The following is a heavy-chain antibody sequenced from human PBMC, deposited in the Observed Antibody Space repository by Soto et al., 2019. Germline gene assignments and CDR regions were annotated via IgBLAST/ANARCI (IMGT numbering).Heavy chain of an antibody. Sequence: GGSLRLSCAASGLTFSDYAMSWVRQAPGKGLEWVSGISGSASSTYYANSVKGRFTISRDNSKNTLNLQMNSLRAEDTAVYYCLTWAPGTPDYWGRGTLVTVSS. CDR1: GLTFSDYA. J-gene: IGHJ4*02. CDR2: ISGSASST. CDR3: LTWAPGTPDY. V-gene: IGHV3-23*01. D-gene: IGHD7-27*01.